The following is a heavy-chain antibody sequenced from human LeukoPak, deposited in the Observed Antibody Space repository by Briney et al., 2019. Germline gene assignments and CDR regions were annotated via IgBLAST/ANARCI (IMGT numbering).Heavy chain of an antibody. CDR3: ARGPTVVTPDY. Sequence: ASVKVSCKASGYTFTGYYMHWVRQAPGQGLEWMGWINPKTGVTNYAQRFQGRVTVTTDTSISTAYMDLSNLRSDDTALYYCARGPTVVTPDYWGQGTPVTVSS. CDR2: INPKTGVT. CDR1: GYTFTGYY. V-gene: IGHV1-2*02. J-gene: IGHJ4*02. D-gene: IGHD4-23*01.